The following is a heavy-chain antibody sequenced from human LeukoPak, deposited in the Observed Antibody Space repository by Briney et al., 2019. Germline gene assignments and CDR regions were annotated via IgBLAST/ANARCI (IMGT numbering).Heavy chain of an antibody. V-gene: IGHV3-23*01. Sequence: GGSLRLSCAASGFTFSSYAMSWVRQAPGKGLEWVSGLGGSGGSINYADSVKGRFTISRDNSKNTLYLQMNSLRAEDTAVYYCAKSRGESRGASNYWGQGTLVTVSS. CDR2: LGGSGGSI. CDR1: GFTFSSYA. CDR3: AKSRGESRGASNY. D-gene: IGHD1-26*01. J-gene: IGHJ4*02.